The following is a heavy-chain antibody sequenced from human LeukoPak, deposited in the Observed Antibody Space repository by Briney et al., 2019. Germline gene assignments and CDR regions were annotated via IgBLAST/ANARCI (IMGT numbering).Heavy chain of an antibody. CDR3: AREGGSSGYSYGYNWFAP. D-gene: IGHD5-18*01. CDR1: GYIFTSYA. V-gene: IGHV7-4-1*02. CDR2: INTNTGNP. J-gene: IGHJ5*02. Sequence: GASVKVSRKASGYIFTSYAMNWVRQAPGQGLEWMGWINTNTGNPTYAQGFTGRFVFSLDTSVNTAYLQISSLKVDDTAVYYCAREGGSSGYSYGYNWFAPWGQGTLVTVSS.